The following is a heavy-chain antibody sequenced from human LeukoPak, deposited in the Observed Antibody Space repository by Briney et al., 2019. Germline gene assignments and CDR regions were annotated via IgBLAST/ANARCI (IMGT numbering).Heavy chain of an antibody. CDR2: ISYDGSNG. V-gene: IGHV3-30*04. Sequence: GRSLRLSCAASGFTFSSYAMHWVRQAPGKGVVGVAVISYDGSNGYYADSVKGRFTISRDNSNNTLYLQTNSLRAEDTAVYYCARGTYMSPNWFDPWGRGTLVTVSS. D-gene: IGHD2-2*02. CDR1: GFTFSSYA. J-gene: IGHJ5*02. CDR3: ARGTYMSPNWFDP.